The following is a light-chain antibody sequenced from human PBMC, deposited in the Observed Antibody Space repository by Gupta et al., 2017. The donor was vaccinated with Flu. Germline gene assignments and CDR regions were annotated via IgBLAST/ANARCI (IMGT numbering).Light chain of an antibody. V-gene: IGKV1-12*01. CDR2: AAS. J-gene: IGKJ4*01. CDR3: LQADSFPLT. CDR1: QGIGSW. Sequence: DIQMTPSPSTVPASVGDRVTITCRASQGIGSWVTWYQQKPGKAPKVLIHAASSLEVGVPSRFSGGGYGTDFTLTISSLQPEDFATYFCLQADSFPLTFGGGTKVEMK.